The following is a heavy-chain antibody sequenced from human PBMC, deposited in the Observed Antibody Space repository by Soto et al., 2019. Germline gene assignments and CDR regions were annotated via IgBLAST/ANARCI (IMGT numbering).Heavy chain of an antibody. D-gene: IGHD5-18*01. CDR1: GFSVSNNY. J-gene: IGHJ4*02. V-gene: IGHV3-53*01. Sequence: PGGSLRLSCAASGFSVSNNYMSWVRQAPGKGLEWVSVIWTDGTTSYADSVKGRFTISRDNSKNTVYLQMNSLRAEDTAVYYCARKRYSYGYGSFDYWGQGTLVTVSS. CDR2: IWTDGTT. CDR3: ARKRYSYGYGSFDY.